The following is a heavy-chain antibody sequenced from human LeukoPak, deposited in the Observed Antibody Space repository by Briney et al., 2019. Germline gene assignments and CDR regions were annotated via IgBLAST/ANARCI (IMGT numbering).Heavy chain of an antibody. D-gene: IGHD3-10*02. Sequence: RASETLSLTCAVYGGSFSGYYWSWIRQPPGKGLEWVGKIKHSGSTNYNPSPRSPVTISADTSKNHLSLKLSSVTAADTAVYYCARHLANVRWGVNPRWFDPWGQGTLVTVSS. J-gene: IGHJ5*02. CDR2: IKHSGST. CDR3: ARHLANVRWGVNPRWFDP. CDR1: GGSFSGYY. V-gene: IGHV4-34*01.